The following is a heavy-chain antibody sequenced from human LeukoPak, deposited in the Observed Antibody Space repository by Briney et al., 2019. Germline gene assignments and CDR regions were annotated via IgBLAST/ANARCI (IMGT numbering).Heavy chain of an antibody. CDR1: GGSFSGYY. CDR2: INHSGST. J-gene: IGHJ4*02. D-gene: IGHD3-10*01. V-gene: IGHV4-34*01. CDR3: ASDPNHYYGSGSYSFDY. Sequence: SETLSLTCAVYGGSFSGYYWSWIRQPPGKGLEWIGEINHSGSTNYNPSLKSRVTISVDTSKNQFSLKLSSVTAADTAVYYCASDPNHYYGSGSYSFDYWGQGTLVTVSS.